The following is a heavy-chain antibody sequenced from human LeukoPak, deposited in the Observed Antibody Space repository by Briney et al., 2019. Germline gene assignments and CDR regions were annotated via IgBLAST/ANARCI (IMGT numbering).Heavy chain of an antibody. D-gene: IGHD5-12*01. J-gene: IGHJ4*02. CDR3: AKGRGYSDFDGTVFDY. V-gene: IGHV3-23*01. Sequence: GGSLRLSCAASGFTFSSYAMSWVRQAPGKGLEWVSVISGSGGSTYYADSVKGRFTISRDNSKNTLYLQMNSLRAEDTAVYYCAKGRGYSDFDGTVFDYWGQGTPVTVSS. CDR1: GFTFSSYA. CDR2: ISGSGGST.